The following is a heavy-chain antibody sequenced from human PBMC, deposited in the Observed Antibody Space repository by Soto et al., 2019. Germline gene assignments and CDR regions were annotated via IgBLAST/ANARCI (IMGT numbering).Heavy chain of an antibody. V-gene: IGHV3-33*01. J-gene: IGHJ2*01. CDR3: ARAYSSLYWYFDL. Sequence: QVQLVESGGGVVQPGRSLRLSCAASGFTFSSYGMHWVRQAPGKGLEWVAVIWYDGSNKYYADSVKGRFTISRDNSKNTLYLQMNSLRAEDTAVYYCARAYSSLYWYFDLWGRGTLVTVSS. D-gene: IGHD6-13*01. CDR2: IWYDGSNK. CDR1: GFTFSSYG.